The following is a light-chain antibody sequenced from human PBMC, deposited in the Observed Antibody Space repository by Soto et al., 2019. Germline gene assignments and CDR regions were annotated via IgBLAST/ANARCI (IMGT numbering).Light chain of an antibody. J-gene: IGKJ1*01. CDR2: DAS. CDR1: QAISSN. Sequence: EIVMTQSPATLCVSRGERATLSCRANQAISSNLAWYQQKRGQAPRLLIYDASTRATGIPDRFSGSGSGADFTLTISRLEPEDFAVYYCQQYGSSLWTFGQGTRWIS. CDR3: QQYGSSLWT. V-gene: IGKV3-20*01.